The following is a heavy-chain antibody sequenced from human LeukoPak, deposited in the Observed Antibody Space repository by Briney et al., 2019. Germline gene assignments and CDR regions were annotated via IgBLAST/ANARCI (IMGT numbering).Heavy chain of an antibody. D-gene: IGHD3-10*01. CDR1: GGTFSSYA. Sequence: SVTVSCKASGGTFSSYAISWVRQAPGQGLEWMGRIIPILGIANYAQKFQGRVTITADKSTSTAYMELSSLRSEDTAVYYCARTRRRGSGSYFPFDYWGQGTLVTVSS. J-gene: IGHJ4*02. V-gene: IGHV1-69*10. CDR3: ARTRRRGSGSYFPFDY. CDR2: IIPILGIA.